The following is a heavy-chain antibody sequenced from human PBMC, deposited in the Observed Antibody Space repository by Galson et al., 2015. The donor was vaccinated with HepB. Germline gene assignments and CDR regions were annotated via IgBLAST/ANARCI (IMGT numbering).Heavy chain of an antibody. CDR3: ATYSSSRELVLDYYYYYMDV. D-gene: IGHD6-6*01. Sequence: SVKVSCKASGGTFSSYAISWVRQAPGQGLEWMGGIIPIFGTANYAQKFQGRVTITADESTSTAYMELSSLRSEDTAVYYCATYSSSRELVLDYYYYYMDVWGKGTTVTVSS. V-gene: IGHV1-69*13. CDR1: GGTFSSYA. CDR2: IIPIFGTA. J-gene: IGHJ6*03.